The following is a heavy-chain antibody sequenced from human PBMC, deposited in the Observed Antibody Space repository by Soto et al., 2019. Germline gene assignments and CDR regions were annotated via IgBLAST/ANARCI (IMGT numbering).Heavy chain of an antibody. Sequence: GPSVKVSCKSSGYTFSTYALLWVRQAPGQTFEWMGWINAANGDTKYSQKFQGRVTITRDTSASTAYMELSSLRSEDTAVYYCVRHRYSYGVYYFDYWGQGTLVTVSS. D-gene: IGHD5-18*01. CDR1: GYTFSTYA. J-gene: IGHJ4*02. V-gene: IGHV1-3*01. CDR3: VRHRYSYGVYYFDY. CDR2: INAANGDT.